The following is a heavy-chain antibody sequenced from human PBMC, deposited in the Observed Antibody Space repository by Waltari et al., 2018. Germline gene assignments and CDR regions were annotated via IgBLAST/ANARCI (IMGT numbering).Heavy chain of an antibody. Sequence: EVQLVESGGGLVKPGGSLRLSCAASGFTFSSDSMNWVRQAPGKGLEWVSSISSSSSYIYYADSVKGRFTISRDNAKNSLYLQMNSLRAEDTAVYYCAREKSHDAFDIWGQGTMVTVSS. J-gene: IGHJ3*02. V-gene: IGHV3-21*01. CDR3: AREKSHDAFDI. CDR1: GFTFSSDS. CDR2: ISSSSSYI.